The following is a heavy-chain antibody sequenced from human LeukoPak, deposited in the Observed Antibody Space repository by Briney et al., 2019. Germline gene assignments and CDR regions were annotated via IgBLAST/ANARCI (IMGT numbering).Heavy chain of an antibody. V-gene: IGHV3-74*01. J-gene: IGHJ4*02. CDR1: GFTFSSYW. CDR3: ASQRWLQSSFDY. Sequence: GGSLRLSCAVSGFTFSSYWMHWVRQAPGKGLAWVSRINSDGSSTSYADSVKGRFTISRDSAKNTLYLQMNSLRVEDTAVYYCASQRWLQSSFDYWGQGTLVTVSS. CDR2: INSDGSST. D-gene: IGHD5-24*01.